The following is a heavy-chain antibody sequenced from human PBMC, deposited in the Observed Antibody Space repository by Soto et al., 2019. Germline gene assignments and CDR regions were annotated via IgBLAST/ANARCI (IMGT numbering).Heavy chain of an antibody. Sequence: SETLSLTCTVSGGSVSSGSYYWSWIRQPPGKGLEWIGYIYYSGTTNYNPSLKSRVTISVDLSKNQFSLRLSSVTTADTALYYCARTTAVPNTLRSRYFFDYWGQGTLVTVSS. V-gene: IGHV4-61*01. CDR3: ARTTAVPNTLRSRYFFDY. CDR2: IYYSGTT. J-gene: IGHJ4*02. D-gene: IGHD4-17*01. CDR1: GGSVSSGSYY.